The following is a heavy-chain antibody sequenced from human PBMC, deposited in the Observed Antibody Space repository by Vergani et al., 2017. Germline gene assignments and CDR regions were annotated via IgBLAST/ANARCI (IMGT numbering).Heavy chain of an antibody. J-gene: IGHJ3*02. Sequence: QVQLQESGPGLVKPSQTLSLTCTVSGGSISSYYWSWIRQPPGKGLEWIGYIYYSGSTYYNPSLKSRVTISVDTSKNQFSLKLSSVTAADTAVYYCASKGWLRLGGAFDIWGQGTMVTVSS. V-gene: IGHV4-59*12. CDR2: IYYSGST. D-gene: IGHD5-12*01. CDR1: GGSISSYY. CDR3: ASKGWLRLGGAFDI.